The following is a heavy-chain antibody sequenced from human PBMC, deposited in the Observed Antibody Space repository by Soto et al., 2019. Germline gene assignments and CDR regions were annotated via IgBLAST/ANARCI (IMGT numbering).Heavy chain of an antibody. Sequence: SETLSLTCTVSGGSISSYYWSWIRQPPGKGLEWIGYIYYSGSTNYNPSLKSRVTISVDTSKNQFSLKLSSVTAADTAVYYCARVYCSGGSCYFDYWGQGTLVTVSS. D-gene: IGHD2-15*01. CDR3: ARVYCSGGSCYFDY. CDR1: GGSISSYY. J-gene: IGHJ4*02. CDR2: IYYSGST. V-gene: IGHV4-59*01.